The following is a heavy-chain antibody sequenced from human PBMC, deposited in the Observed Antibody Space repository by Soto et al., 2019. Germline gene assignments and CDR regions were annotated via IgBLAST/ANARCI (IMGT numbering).Heavy chain of an antibody. J-gene: IGHJ6*02. CDR3: ARNGSYYDFWSGYYFGGGMDV. Sequence: SEPLSLTCAVYGGSFSGYYWSWIRQPPGKGLEWIGEINHSGSTNYNPSLKSRVTISVDTSKNQFSLKLSSVTAADTAVYYRARNGSYYDFWSGYYFGGGMDVWGQGTTVTVSS. CDR2: INHSGST. V-gene: IGHV4-34*01. CDR1: GGSFSGYY. D-gene: IGHD3-3*01.